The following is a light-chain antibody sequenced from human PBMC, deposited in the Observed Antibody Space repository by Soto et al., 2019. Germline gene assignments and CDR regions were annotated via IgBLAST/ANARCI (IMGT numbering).Light chain of an antibody. V-gene: IGLV2-14*01. J-gene: IGLJ1*01. Sequence: QSALTQPASVSGSPGQSITISCTGTSSDVGGYNYVSWYQQNPGKAPKLMIYDVNNRPSGVSYRFSGSKSGNTASLTISGLQAEDEVDYYCSSYTRSSTRVFGTGTKVTVL. CDR2: DVN. CDR3: SSYTRSSTRV. CDR1: SSDVGGYNY.